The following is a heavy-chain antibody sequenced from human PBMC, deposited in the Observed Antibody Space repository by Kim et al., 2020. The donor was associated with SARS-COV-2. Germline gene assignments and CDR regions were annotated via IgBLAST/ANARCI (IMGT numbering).Heavy chain of an antibody. J-gene: IGHJ4*02. CDR3: AKDEVFGYSGYVPVDY. V-gene: IGHV3-23*01. Sequence: SVKDRFTISRDNSKNTLYLQMNSLRAEDTAVYYCAKDEVFGYSGYVPVDYWGQGTLVTVSS. D-gene: IGHD5-12*01.